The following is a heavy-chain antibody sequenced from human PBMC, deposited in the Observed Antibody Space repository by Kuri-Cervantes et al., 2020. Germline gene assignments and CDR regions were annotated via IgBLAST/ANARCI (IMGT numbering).Heavy chain of an antibody. J-gene: IGHJ6*02. Sequence: GGSLRLSCAASGFTFSSHGIHWVRQAPGKGLEWVAVVSYDGSNKYYADSVKGRFTISRDNAKNSLYLQMNSLRAEDTALYYCAKVLGPDYGMDVWGQGTTVTVSS. V-gene: IGHV3-30*18. CDR3: AKVLGPDYGMDV. CDR2: VSYDGSNK. CDR1: GFTFSSHG.